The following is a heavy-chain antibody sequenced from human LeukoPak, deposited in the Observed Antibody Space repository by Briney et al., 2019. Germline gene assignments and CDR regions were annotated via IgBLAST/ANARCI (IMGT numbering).Heavy chain of an antibody. V-gene: IGHV3-30*18. Sequence: PGGSLRLSCAASGLTFSSYGMHWVRQTPGKGLEWVAVISYDGSNKYYADSVKGRFTISRDSSKSTLYLQMSSLRAEGTAVYYCAKDRSNNFDYWGQGTLVTVSS. CDR3: AKDRSNNFDY. CDR1: GLTFSSYG. J-gene: IGHJ4*02. CDR2: ISYDGSNK.